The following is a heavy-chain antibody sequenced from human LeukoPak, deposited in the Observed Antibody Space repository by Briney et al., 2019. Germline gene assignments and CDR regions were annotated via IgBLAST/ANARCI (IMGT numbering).Heavy chain of an antibody. CDR2: ISGSSGTT. J-gene: IGHJ4*02. D-gene: IGHD1-26*01. V-gene: IGHV3-23*01. CDR1: GVTFSSYA. CDR3: AKPGRMWEHRYYFDY. Sequence: GGSLRLSCADSGVTFSSYAMSWVRQAPGKGLGWVSAISGSSGTTYYADSLQGRFTISRDNSKNTLYLQMNSLRAEDTAVYYCAKPGRMWEHRYYFDYWGQGTLVTVSS.